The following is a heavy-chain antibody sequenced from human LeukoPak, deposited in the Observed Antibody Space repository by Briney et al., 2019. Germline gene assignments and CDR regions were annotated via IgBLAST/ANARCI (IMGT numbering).Heavy chain of an antibody. V-gene: IGHV1-69*04. CDR1: GGTFSSYA. CDR3: ARGEMATIPFQH. J-gene: IGHJ1*01. Sequence: GASVKVSCKASGGTFSSYAISWVRQAPGQGLEWMGRIIPILGIANYAQKFQGRVTITADKSTSTAYMELSSLRSEDTAVYYCARGEMATIPFQHWGQGTLVTVSS. D-gene: IGHD5-24*01. CDR2: IIPILGIA.